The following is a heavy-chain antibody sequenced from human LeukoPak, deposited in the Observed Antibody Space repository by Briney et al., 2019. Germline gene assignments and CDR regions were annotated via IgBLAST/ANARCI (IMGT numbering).Heavy chain of an antibody. CDR2: FNPNSGGT. J-gene: IGHJ4*02. D-gene: IGHD5-18*01. CDR3: ATSSEGGYSYGSDIDY. CDR1: GYTFTPYY. V-gene: IGHV1-2*06. Sequence: ASVKVSCKPSGYTFTPYYMYWVRQAPGQGLEGMGRFNPNSGGTNYAQKFQGRVTMTMDTSISTASMELSRLRSDDTAVYYCATSSEGGYSYGSDIDYWGEGTLVTVSS.